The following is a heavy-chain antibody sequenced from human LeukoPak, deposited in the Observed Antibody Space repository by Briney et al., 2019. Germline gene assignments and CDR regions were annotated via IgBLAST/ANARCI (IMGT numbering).Heavy chain of an antibody. CDR1: GGSISSGGFS. D-gene: IGHD3-22*01. CDR3: ARSPRQYYDTRGYVRYFDY. CDR2: IFHSGNT. V-gene: IGHV4-30-2*01. Sequence: TLSLTCAVSGGSISSGGFSWSWIRQPPGKDLEWIGYIFHSGNTYYNPSLKSRVTISVDRSKNLFSLKLISVTAADTAIYFCARSPRQYYDTRGYVRYFDYWGQGTLFTVSS. J-gene: IGHJ4*02.